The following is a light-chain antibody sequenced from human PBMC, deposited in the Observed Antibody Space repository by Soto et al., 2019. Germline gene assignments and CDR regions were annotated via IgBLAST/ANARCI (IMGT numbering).Light chain of an antibody. CDR2: DAS. Sequence: SQMTQSPSTLSASVGDRVTITCRASQSISSWLAWYQQKPGKAPKLLIFDASSLESGTPSRLSGRRSGTQFTLTISSLQPEDFATYYCQQANSFPLTFGGRTKVDI. CDR3: QQANSFPLT. J-gene: IGKJ4*01. V-gene: IGKV1-5*01. CDR1: QSISSW.